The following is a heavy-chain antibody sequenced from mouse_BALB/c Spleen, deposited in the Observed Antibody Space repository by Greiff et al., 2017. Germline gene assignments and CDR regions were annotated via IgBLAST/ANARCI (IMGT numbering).Heavy chain of an antibody. J-gene: IGHJ4*01. V-gene: IGHV1-54*01. CDR3: ARFFDYDGGYYAMDY. Sequence: QGQLQQSGAELVRPGTSVKVSCKASGYAFTNYLIEWVKQRPGQGLEWIGVINPGSGGTNYNEKFKGKATLTADKSSSTAYMQLSSLTSDDSAVYFCARFFDYDGGYYAMDYWGQGTSVTVSS. D-gene: IGHD2-4*01. CDR2: INPGSGGT. CDR1: GYAFTNYL.